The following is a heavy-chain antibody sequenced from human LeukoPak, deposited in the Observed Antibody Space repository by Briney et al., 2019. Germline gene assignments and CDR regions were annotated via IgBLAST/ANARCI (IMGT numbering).Heavy chain of an antibody. J-gene: IGHJ6*03. CDR3: ARDPRYCSSTSCYYYMDV. D-gene: IGHD2-2*01. CDR2: ITSSGSSR. CDR1: GFTFSSYE. V-gene: IGHV3-48*03. Sequence: GGSLRLSCVASGFTFSSYEMNWVRQAPGKGLEWVSYITSSGSSRYYADSVKGRFTISRDNAKNSLYLQMNSLRAEDTAVYYCARDPRYCSSTSCYYYMDVWGKGTTVTISS.